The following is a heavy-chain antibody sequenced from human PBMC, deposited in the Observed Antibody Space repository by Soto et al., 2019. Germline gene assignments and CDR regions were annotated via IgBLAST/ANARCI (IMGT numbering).Heavy chain of an antibody. CDR3: ARVKLMVYAIGPYGWFDP. D-gene: IGHD2-8*01. CDR1: GGTFSSYA. Sequence: QVQLVQSGAEVKQPGSSVKVSCKASGGTFSSYAISWVRQAPGQGLEWMGGIIPIFGTANYAQKFQGRVTITADESTSTAYMELSSLRSEDTAVYYCARVKLMVYAIGPYGWFDPWGQGTLVTVSS. J-gene: IGHJ5*02. CDR2: IIPIFGTA. V-gene: IGHV1-69*01.